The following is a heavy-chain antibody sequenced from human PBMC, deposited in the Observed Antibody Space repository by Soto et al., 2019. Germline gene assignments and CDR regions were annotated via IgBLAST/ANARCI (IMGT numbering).Heavy chain of an antibody. CDR3: ARLTEAVTTFVY. CDR2: INQGGSVK. J-gene: IGHJ4*02. D-gene: IGHD1-1*01. Sequence: EVNLVESGGGLVQPGGSLRLSCEASGFALSPYWMSWVRQAPGKGLEWVASINQGGSVKHYVDSVRGRFTISRDNAKNSLCLQMNSLSAEDTAVDYCARLTEAVTTFVYWGQGTPVTVSS. CDR1: GFALSPYW. V-gene: IGHV3-7*03.